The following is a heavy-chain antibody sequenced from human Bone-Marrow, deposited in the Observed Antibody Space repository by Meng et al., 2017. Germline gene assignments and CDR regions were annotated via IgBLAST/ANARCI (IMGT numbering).Heavy chain of an antibody. J-gene: IGHJ4*02. CDR3: ARGPTTMAHDFDY. Sequence: VQHEESGGVLYKPSQTLSLPRVVSGGSFSDSYWSAIRQAPGKGLEWIGEINHSGSTHYNPSLEGRATISVDTSQNNLSLRLSSVTAADSAVYYCARGPTTMAHDFDYWGQGTLVTVSS. D-gene: IGHD4-11*01. CDR1: GGSFSDSY. CDR2: INHSGST. V-gene: IGHV4-34*01.